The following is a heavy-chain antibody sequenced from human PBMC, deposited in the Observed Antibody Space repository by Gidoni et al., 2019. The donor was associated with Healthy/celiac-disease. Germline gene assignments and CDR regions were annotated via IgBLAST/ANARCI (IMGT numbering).Heavy chain of an antibody. CDR1: GGSISRGGYY. CDR3: AREVGGYMSRKPMYYFDY. Sequence: QVQLQESGPGLVKPSQTLSLTCTVSGGSISRGGYYWSWIRQHPGKGLEWIGYIYYSGSNYYNPSLKSRVTISVDTSKNQFSLKLSSVTAADTAVYYCAREVGGYMSRKPMYYFDYWGQGTLVTVSS. CDR2: IYYSGSN. V-gene: IGHV4-31*03. J-gene: IGHJ4*02. D-gene: IGHD3-22*01.